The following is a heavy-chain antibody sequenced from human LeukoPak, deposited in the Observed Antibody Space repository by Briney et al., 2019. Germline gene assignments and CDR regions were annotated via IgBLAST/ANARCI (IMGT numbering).Heavy chain of an antibody. CDR3: ARESGEYPIDAFDI. J-gene: IGHJ3*02. CDR1: GFTVSSNY. Sequence: PGGSLRLSCAASGFTVSSNYMSWVRQAPGKGLEWVSVIYSGGSTYYADSVKDRFTISRDNSKNTLHLQMNSLRAEDTAVYYCARESGEYPIDAFDIWGQGTMVTVSS. V-gene: IGHV3-53*01. D-gene: IGHD2/OR15-2a*01. CDR2: IYSGGST.